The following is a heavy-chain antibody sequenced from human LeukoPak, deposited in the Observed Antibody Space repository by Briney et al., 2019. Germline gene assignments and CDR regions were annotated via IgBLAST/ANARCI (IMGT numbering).Heavy chain of an antibody. Sequence: ASVKVSCKASGYTFTGYYMHWVRQAPGQGLEWMGWINPNSGGTNYAQKFQGRVTMTRDTSISTAYMELSRLTSDDTAMYYCARPYDNKRPVDYWGQGTLVTVSS. J-gene: IGHJ4*02. CDR3: ARPYDNKRPVDY. CDR1: GYTFTGYY. CDR2: INPNSGGT. V-gene: IGHV1-2*02. D-gene: IGHD3-16*01.